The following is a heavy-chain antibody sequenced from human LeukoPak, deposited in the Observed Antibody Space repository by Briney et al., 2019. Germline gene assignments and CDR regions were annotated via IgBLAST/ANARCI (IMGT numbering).Heavy chain of an antibody. CDR2: IWYDGSNK. V-gene: IGHV3-33*01. D-gene: IGHD3-10*01. J-gene: IGHJ4*02. CDR1: GFTFSSYG. CDR3: AREGGVQGVIIPRTFDY. Sequence: GRSLRLSCAASGFTFSSYGMHWVRQAPGKGLEWVAVIWYDGSNKYYADSVKGRFTISRDNSKNTLYPQMNSLRAEDTAVYYCAREGGVQGVIIPRTFDYWGQGTLVTVSS.